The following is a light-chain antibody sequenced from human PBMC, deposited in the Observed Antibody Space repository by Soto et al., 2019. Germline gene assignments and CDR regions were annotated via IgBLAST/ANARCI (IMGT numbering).Light chain of an antibody. J-gene: IGKJ1*01. CDR1: QSVSKY. Sequence: EIVLTQSPATLSLSPGERATLSCRASQSVSKYLAWYQQKPGQAPRLLIYSASNRATGIPVRFTGSGSGTDFTLTISSLEPEDFAVYYCQQRHNLPRTFGQGTKVDIK. CDR3: QQRHNLPRT. V-gene: IGKV3-11*01. CDR2: SAS.